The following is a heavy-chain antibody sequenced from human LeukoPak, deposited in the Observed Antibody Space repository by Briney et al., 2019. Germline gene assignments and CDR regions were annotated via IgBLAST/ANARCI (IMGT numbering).Heavy chain of an antibody. J-gene: IGHJ6*02. V-gene: IGHV3-21*01. D-gene: IGHD3-9*01. CDR1: GFTFSSYS. CDR2: ISSSSYI. CDR3: ARSLRYFDYYYYGMDV. Sequence: GGSLRLSCAASGFTFSSYSMNWVRQAPGKGLEWVSSISSSSYIYYADSVKGRFTISRDNAKNSLYLQMNSLRAEDTAVYYCARSLRYFDYYYYGMDVWGQGTTVTVSS.